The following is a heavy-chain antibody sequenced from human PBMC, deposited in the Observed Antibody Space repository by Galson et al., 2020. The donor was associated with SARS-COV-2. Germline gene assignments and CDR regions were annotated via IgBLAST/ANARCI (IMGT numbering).Heavy chain of an antibody. CDR2: IYHSGST. V-gene: IGHV4-30-2*01. CDR3: ARGGEYYYYDSSGPYYFDY. D-gene: IGHD3-22*01. Sequence: SETLSLTCAVSGGSISSGGYSWSWIRQPPGKGLEWIGYIYHSGSTYYNPSLKSRVTISVDRSKNQFSLKLSSVTAADTAVYYCARGGEYYYYDSSGPYYFDYWGQGTLVTVSS. CDR1: GGSISSGGYS. J-gene: IGHJ4*02.